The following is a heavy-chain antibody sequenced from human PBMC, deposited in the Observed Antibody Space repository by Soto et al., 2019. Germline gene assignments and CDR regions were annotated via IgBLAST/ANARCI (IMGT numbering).Heavy chain of an antibody. CDR2: INAGNGNT. J-gene: IGHJ4*02. CDR3: ARDQTYCTNGVCWSGRPDY. CDR1: GYTFTSYA. V-gene: IGHV1-3*01. D-gene: IGHD2-8*01. Sequence: ASVKVSCKASGYTFTSYAMHWVRQAPGQRLEWMGWINAGNGNTKYSQKFQGRVTMTRDTSASTAYMELRSLRSDDTAVYYCARDQTYCTNGVCWSGRPDYWGQGTLVTVSS.